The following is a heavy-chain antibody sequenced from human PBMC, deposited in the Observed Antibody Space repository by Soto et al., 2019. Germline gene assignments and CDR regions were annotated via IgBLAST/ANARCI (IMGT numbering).Heavy chain of an antibody. D-gene: IGHD2-2*01. CDR2: IYYSGST. V-gene: IGHV4-39*02. J-gene: IGHJ4*02. Sequence: QLQLQESGPGLVKPSETLSLTCTVSGGSISSSSYYWGWIRQPPGKGLEWIGSIYYSGSTYYNPSLKSRVTISVDTSKNQFSLKLGSVTAADTAVYYCAREEVVVPAAIDYWGQGTLVTVSS. CDR3: AREEVVVPAAIDY. CDR1: GGSISSSSYY.